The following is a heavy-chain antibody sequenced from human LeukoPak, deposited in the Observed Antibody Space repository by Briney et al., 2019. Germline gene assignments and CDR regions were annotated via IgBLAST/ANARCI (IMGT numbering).Heavy chain of an antibody. Sequence: GGSLRLSCAASGFAFSSYNMNWVRQAPGKGLEWISYIGSSGSPTHYADSVGGRFTISRDNAKNSLYLQMNSLRDEDTAVYYCARDLAVTTDYYYYGMDVWGQGTTVTVSS. D-gene: IGHD4-17*01. J-gene: IGHJ6*02. CDR1: GFAFSSYN. V-gene: IGHV3-48*02. CDR2: IGSSGSPT. CDR3: ARDLAVTTDYYYYGMDV.